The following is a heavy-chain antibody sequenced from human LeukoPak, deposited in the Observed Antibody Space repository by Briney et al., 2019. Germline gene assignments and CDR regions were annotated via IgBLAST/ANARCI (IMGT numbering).Heavy chain of an antibody. CDR3: ARESRGEGASCSGGSCYVRAFDY. Sequence: GGSLRLSCAASGFTLSTYWMSWVRQAPGKGLEWVANINEDGSEKHYVDSVKGRFTISRDNAKNSLDLQMNSLRTEDTAVYYCARESRGEGASCSGGSCYVRAFDYWGQGTLVTVSS. J-gene: IGHJ4*02. CDR1: GFTLSTYW. V-gene: IGHV3-7*01. D-gene: IGHD2-15*01. CDR2: INEDGSEK.